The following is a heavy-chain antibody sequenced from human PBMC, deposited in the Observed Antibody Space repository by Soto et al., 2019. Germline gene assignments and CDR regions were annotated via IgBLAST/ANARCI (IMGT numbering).Heavy chain of an antibody. J-gene: IGHJ4*02. CDR2: ISAHNGNT. CDR3: ARGRYGDY. D-gene: IGHD1-1*01. CDR1: GYTFTSYG. V-gene: IGHV1-18*01. Sequence: QVHLVQSGAEVKKPGASVKVSCKASGYTFTSYGITWVRQAPGQGLEWMGWISAHNGNTDYAQKLQGRVIVTRATSTSTAYMELRSLRSDATAVYYCARGRYGDYWGQGALVTVSS.